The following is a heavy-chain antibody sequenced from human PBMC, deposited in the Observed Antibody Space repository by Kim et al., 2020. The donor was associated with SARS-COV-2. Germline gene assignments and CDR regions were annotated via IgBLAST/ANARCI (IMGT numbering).Heavy chain of an antibody. CDR1: GYSFTSYW. J-gene: IGHJ3*02. D-gene: IGHD4-17*01. CDR3: ARPSLMTTVTTPHHAFDI. Sequence: GESLKISCKGSGYSFTSYWIGWVRQMPGKGLEWMGIIYPGDSDTRYSPSFQGQVTISADKSISTAYLQWSSLKASDTAMYYCARPSLMTTVTTPHHAFDIWGQGTMVTVSS. CDR2: IYPGDSDT. V-gene: IGHV5-51*01.